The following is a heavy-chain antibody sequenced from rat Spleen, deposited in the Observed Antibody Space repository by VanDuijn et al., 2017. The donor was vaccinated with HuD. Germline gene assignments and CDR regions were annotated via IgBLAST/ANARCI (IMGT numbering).Heavy chain of an antibody. CDR3: ARKGLGAGWYFDF. Sequence: EVQLVESGGGLVQPGRSLKLSCVASGFIFSDYYMAWVRQAPKKGLEWVAYISNDGGSTYYRDTVKGRFTISRDNAKSTLYLQMDSLRSEDTATYYCARKGLGAGWYFDFWGPGTMVTVSS. V-gene: IGHV5-7*01. CDR2: ISNDGGST. D-gene: IGHD5-1*01. J-gene: IGHJ1*01. CDR1: GFIFSDYY.